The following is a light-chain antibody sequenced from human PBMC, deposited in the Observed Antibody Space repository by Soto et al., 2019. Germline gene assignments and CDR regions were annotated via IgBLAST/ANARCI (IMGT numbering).Light chain of an antibody. CDR1: SSDGGGYNC. V-gene: IGLV2-11*01. CDR2: DVT. CDR3: CSCAGDYTIDV. Sequence: QSVLTQPRSVSGSPGQSVTLSCTGTSSDGGGYNCVSWYQQHPGKAPKLMIYDVTRPPSGVPDRFSGSKSGDTASLTISGLQADDEADYYCCSCAGDYTIDVFGTGTKVTVL. J-gene: IGLJ1*01.